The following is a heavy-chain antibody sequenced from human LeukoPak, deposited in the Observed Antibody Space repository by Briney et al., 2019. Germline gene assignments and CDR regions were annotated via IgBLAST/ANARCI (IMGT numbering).Heavy chain of an antibody. CDR2: INGRAATT. Sequence: GGSLRLACAASGFAPGFTFSGYAMSWVRQAPGKGLEWVACINGRAATTYYADSVKGRFTISRDNSKNTLYLQMNSLGADDTAVYYCAKAPATGEGYYFYYMDVWGKGTTVTASS. V-gene: IGHV3-23*01. J-gene: IGHJ6*03. CDR3: AKAPATGEGYYFYYMDV. D-gene: IGHD7-27*01. CDR1: GFAPGFTFSGYA.